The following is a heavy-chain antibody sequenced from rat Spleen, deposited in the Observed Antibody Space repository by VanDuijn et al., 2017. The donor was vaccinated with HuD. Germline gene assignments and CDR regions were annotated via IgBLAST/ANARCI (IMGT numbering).Heavy chain of an antibody. CDR1: GFTLTRYH. D-gene: IGHD1-2*01. CDR2: VSSDGDT. J-gene: IGHJ3*01. Sequence: QVQLKESGPGLVQSSQTLSLTCTVSGFTLTRYHVHWVRQPPGKGLEWIGVVSSDGDTSYNSALKSRLSISRDTPKSQVFLKRSSLQTEDTATYYCARAGSAAISLGNWFAYWGQGTLITVSS. V-gene: IGHV2-32*01. CDR3: ARAGSAAISLGNWFAY.